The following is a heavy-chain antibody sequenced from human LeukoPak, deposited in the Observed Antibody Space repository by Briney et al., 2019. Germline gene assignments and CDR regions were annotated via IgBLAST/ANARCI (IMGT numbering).Heavy chain of an antibody. D-gene: IGHD3-10*01. CDR1: GFTFSSYG. Sequence: GGSLRLSCAASGFTFSSYGMSWVRQAPGKGLEWVSAISGSGGSTYYADSVKGRFTISRDNSKNTLYLQINSLRAEDTAVYYRAKREVRGVISFDYWGQGTLVTVSS. V-gene: IGHV3-23*01. CDR3: AKREVRGVISFDY. CDR2: ISGSGGST. J-gene: IGHJ4*02.